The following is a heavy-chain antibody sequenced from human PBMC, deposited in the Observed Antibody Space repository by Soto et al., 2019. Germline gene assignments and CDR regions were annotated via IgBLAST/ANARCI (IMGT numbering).Heavy chain of an antibody. CDR1: GVFISSGGSY. Sequence: SQTLSLNGTVSGVFISSGGSYWSWLRQHPGKGLEWIGYIFDSGTTYYNPSLKSRVTLSVDPSKSQFSLRLTSVTATDTAVYYCASQASGWYPDYWGQGTLVTVS. D-gene: IGHD6-19*01. CDR2: IFDSGTT. V-gene: IGHV4-31*03. J-gene: IGHJ4*02. CDR3: ASQASGWYPDY.